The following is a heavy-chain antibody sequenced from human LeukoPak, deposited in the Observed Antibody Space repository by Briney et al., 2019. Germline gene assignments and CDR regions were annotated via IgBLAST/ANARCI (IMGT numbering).Heavy chain of an antibody. CDR3: GRDLGGRSGH. CDR1: GDSVSGNRAT. D-gene: IGHD1-26*01. CDR2: IYYRSKWYA. Sequence: SQTLSLTCAISGDSVSGNRATWNWLRQSPSRGLEWLGRIYYRSKWYADYAVSVKGRITINPDTSKNQFSLLLNSVTPEDTAVYFCGRDLGGRSGHWGQGTLVTVSS. J-gene: IGHJ4*02. V-gene: IGHV6-1*01.